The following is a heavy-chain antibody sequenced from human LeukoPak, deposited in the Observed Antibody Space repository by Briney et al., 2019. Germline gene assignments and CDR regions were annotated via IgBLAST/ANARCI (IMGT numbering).Heavy chain of an antibody. CDR2: ISSSSSYI. CDR1: GFTFSSYS. Sequence: GGSLRLSCAASGFTFSSYSMNWVRQAPGKGLEWVSSISSSSSYIYYADSVKGRFTISRDNAKNSLYLQMNSLRAEDTAVYYCARDRGARGWLNDAFDIWGQGPMVTVSS. D-gene: IGHD3-22*01. V-gene: IGHV3-21*01. J-gene: IGHJ3*02. CDR3: ARDRGARGWLNDAFDI.